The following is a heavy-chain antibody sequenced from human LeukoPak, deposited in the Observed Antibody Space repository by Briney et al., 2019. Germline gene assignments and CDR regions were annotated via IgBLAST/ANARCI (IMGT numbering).Heavy chain of an antibody. CDR3: AKPRPRGAAFDY. J-gene: IGHJ4*02. Sequence: PGGSLRLSCAASGFTFSSFGMSWVRQAPGKGLKWVSGISGSGGTTYYADSVKGRFTISKDNSKNTLYLQMNSLRAEDTAVYYCAKPRPRGAAFDYWGQGTLVTVSS. V-gene: IGHV3-23*01. CDR1: GFTFSSFG. CDR2: ISGSGGTT. D-gene: IGHD3-10*01.